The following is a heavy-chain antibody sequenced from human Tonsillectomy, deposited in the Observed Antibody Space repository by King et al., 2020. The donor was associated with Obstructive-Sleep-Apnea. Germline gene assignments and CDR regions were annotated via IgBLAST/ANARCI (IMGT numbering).Heavy chain of an antibody. J-gene: IGHJ4*02. V-gene: IGHV2-26*01. D-gene: IGHD2-2*01. CDR1: VFSPSNARMG. Sequence: TLKESGPVLVKPTETLTLTCTVSVFSPSNARMGVSWVLQPPRKALELLAHIFSNDQKSYSKSLKSRLTISKDTSKSPVVLTMTNMDPVDTATYYCARISPSTPPGYWGQGTLVTVSS. CDR3: ARISPSTPPGY. CDR2: IFSNDQK.